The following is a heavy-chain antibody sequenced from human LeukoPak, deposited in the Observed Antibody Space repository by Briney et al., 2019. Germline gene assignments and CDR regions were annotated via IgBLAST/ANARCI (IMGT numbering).Heavy chain of an antibody. CDR3: ARSSIGSGSNFDY. D-gene: IGHD3-10*01. J-gene: IGHJ4*02. CDR2: IYISGIT. V-gene: IGHV4-4*07. Sequence: PSETPSLTCSVSADSITNYYWNWIRQPAGKGLEWIGRIYISGITNYNPSLKSRVTMSVDTSKNHFSLKLSSVTAADTAVYYCARSSIGSGSNFDYWGQGTLVTVSS. CDR1: ADSITNYY.